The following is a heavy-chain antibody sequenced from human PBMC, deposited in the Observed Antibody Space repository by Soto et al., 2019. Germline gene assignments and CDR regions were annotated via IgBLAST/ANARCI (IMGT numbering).Heavy chain of an antibody. Sequence: QARLVQSGAEVRKPGSSVKVSCKVTGGTSTRYAINWVRQAPGQGLEWMGGIVPMFGTSKYAQKFQGRVTITADTSTNIAYMELRSLRSEDTAVYSCNRGSEYDFWSGYLWGQGTLVSVSS. CDR3: NRGSEYDFWSGYL. CDR2: IVPMFGTS. CDR1: GGTSTRYA. J-gene: IGHJ4*02. V-gene: IGHV1-69*06. D-gene: IGHD3-3*01.